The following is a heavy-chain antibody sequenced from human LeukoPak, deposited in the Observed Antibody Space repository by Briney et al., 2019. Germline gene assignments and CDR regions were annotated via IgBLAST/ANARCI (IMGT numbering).Heavy chain of an antibody. D-gene: IGHD2-21*02. CDR3: ARDRANCGGDCYSTAFDY. V-gene: IGHV3-23*01. CDR2: ISGSGGRT. Sequence: PGGSLRLSCAASGLTFSSYAMSWVRQAPGKGLEWVSGISGSGGRTYYADSVKGRFTISRDNSKNTVYLQMNSLRAEDTAVYYCARDRANCGGDCYSTAFDYWGQGTLVTVSS. CDR1: GLTFSSYA. J-gene: IGHJ4*02.